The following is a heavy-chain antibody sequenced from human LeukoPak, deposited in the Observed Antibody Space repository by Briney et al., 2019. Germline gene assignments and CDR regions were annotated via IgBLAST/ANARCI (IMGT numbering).Heavy chain of an antibody. J-gene: IGHJ4*02. D-gene: IGHD3-22*01. CDR2: NSAYNGNT. V-gene: IGHV1-18*01. CDR1: GYTFTSYG. CDR3: ARDFIGRYDSSGYYYY. Sequence: ASVKVSCKASGYTFTSYGISWVRQAPGQGLEWMGWNSAYNGNTNYAQKLQGRVTMTTDTSTSTAYMELRSLRSDDTAVYYCARDFIGRYDSSGYYYYWGQGTLVTVSS.